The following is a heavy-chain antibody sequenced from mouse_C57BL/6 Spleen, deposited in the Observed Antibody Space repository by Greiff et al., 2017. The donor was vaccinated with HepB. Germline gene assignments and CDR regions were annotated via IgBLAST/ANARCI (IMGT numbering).Heavy chain of an antibody. V-gene: IGHV3-6*01. D-gene: IGHD2-3*01. Sequence: DVQLQESGPGLVKPSQSLSLTCSVTGYSITSGYYWNWIRQFPGNKLEWMGYISYDGSNNYNPSFKNRISITRDTSKNQFFLKLNSVTTENTATYYCARDWGADGYYEDYWGQGTSVTVSS. CDR1: GYSITSGYY. J-gene: IGHJ4*01. CDR3: ARDWGADGYYEDY. CDR2: ISYDGSN.